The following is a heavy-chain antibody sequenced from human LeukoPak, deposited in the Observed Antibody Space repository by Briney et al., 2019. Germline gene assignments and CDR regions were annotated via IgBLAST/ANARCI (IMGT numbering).Heavy chain of an antibody. D-gene: IGHD2-15*01. Sequence: PGGSLRLSCAASGFTFSSYAMSWVRQAPGKGLEWVSAISGSGGSTYYADSVKGRFTISGDNSKNTLYLQMNSLRAEDTAVYYCAKYQPRGVTYCSGGSCYSSSGFGFDYWGQGTLVTVSS. CDR3: AKYQPRGVTYCSGGSCYSSSGFGFDY. J-gene: IGHJ4*02. CDR2: ISGSGGST. V-gene: IGHV3-23*01. CDR1: GFTFSSYA.